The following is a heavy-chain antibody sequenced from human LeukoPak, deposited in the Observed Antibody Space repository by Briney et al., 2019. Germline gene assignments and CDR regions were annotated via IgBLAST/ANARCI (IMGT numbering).Heavy chain of an antibody. CDR1: GFTFSSYA. Sequence: GGSLRLSCAASGFTFSSYAMSWVRQAPGEGLEWVSAISGSGGSTYYADSVKGRFTISRDNSKNTLYLQMNSLRAEDTAVYYCAKDLGYSSSWYIGEYRRIVGIIDYWGQGTLVTVSS. CDR2: ISGSGGST. D-gene: IGHD6-13*01. CDR3: AKDLGYSSSWYIGEYRRIVGIIDY. J-gene: IGHJ4*02. V-gene: IGHV3-23*01.